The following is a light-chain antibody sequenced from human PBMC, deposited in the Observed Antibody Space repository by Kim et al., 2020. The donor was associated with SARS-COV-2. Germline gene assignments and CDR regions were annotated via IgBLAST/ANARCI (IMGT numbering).Light chain of an antibody. V-gene: IGLV3-1*01. CDR1: KLGDKY. CDR2: QDS. J-gene: IGLJ1*01. CDR3: QAWDSSTLYV. Sequence: SYELTQPPSVSVPPGQTASITCSGDKLGDKYACWYQQKPGQSPVLVIYQDSKRPSGIPERFSGSNSGNTATLTISGTQAMDEADYYCQAWDSSTLYVFGTGTKVTVL.